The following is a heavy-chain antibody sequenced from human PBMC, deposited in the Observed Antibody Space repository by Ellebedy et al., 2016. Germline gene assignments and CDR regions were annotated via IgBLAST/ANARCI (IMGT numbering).Heavy chain of an antibody. J-gene: IGHJ4*02. CDR1: GGSISSFY. Sequence: SETLSLTCTVSGGSISSFYWSWIRQPPGKGLEWNASIHYSGSTNTNYNPSLRSRVTISLDTSKNQFALQLSSMTAADTAVYYCARTHYDVLTGYPFDYWGQGTLVTVSS. V-gene: IGHV4-59*01. CDR3: ARTHYDVLTGYPFDY. CDR2: IHYSGSTNT. D-gene: IGHD3-9*01.